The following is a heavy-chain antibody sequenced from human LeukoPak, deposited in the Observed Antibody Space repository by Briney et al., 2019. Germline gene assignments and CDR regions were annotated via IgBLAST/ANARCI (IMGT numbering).Heavy chain of an antibody. CDR1: GFTFDDYS. J-gene: IGHJ4*02. V-gene: IGHV3-20*04. CDR2: INWNGGST. CDR3: ARSRHSYDSSGFPHY. Sequence: GGSLRLSCAASGFTFDDYSMTWVRQAPGKGLEWVSGINWNGGSTGYADSVKGRFTISRDNAKNSLYLQMNSLRAEDTALYYCARSRHSYDSSGFPHYWGQGALVTVSS. D-gene: IGHD3-22*01.